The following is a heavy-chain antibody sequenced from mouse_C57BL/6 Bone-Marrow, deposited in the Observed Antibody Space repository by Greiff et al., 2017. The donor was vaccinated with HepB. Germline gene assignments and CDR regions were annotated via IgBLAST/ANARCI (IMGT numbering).Heavy chain of an antibody. CDR3: ARKGRIFEYAMDY. D-gene: IGHD3-3*01. CDR2: ISSGSSTI. V-gene: IGHV5-17*01. Sequence: EVQGVESGGGLVKPGGSLKLSCAASGFTFSDYGMHWVRQAPEKGLEWVAYISSGSSTIYYADTVKGRFTISRDNAKNTLFLQMTSLRSEDTARYYCARKGRIFEYAMDYWGQGTSVTVSS. CDR1: GFTFSDYG. J-gene: IGHJ4*01.